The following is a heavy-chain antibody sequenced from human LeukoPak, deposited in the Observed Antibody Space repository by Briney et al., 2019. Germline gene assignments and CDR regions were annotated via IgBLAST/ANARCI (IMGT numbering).Heavy chain of an antibody. V-gene: IGHV5-51*01. CDR1: GSSFTSYW. Sequence: GASLQISCEGSGSSFTSYWIGWVRQLPGKGLEWMGIIYPGDSDTRYSPSFQRQLTISADKSISTAYLQWSSLKASDTAMYYCARQAYYYDSSGYYYLGGFDYWGQGTLVTVSS. CDR3: ARQAYYYDSSGYYYLGGFDY. J-gene: IGHJ4*02. D-gene: IGHD3-22*01. CDR2: IYPGDSDT.